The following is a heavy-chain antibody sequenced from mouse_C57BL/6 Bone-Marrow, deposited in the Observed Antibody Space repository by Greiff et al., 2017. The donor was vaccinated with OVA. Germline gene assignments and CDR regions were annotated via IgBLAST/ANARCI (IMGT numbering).Heavy chain of an antibody. J-gene: IGHJ1*03. CDR2: IDPENGDT. Sequence: EVQLVESGAELVRPGASVKLSCTASGFNIKDDYMHWVKQRPEQGLEWIGWIDPENGDTEYASKFQGKATITADTSSNTAYLQLSSLTSEDTAVYYCTYYYGTLHFDVWGTGTTVTVSS. D-gene: IGHD1-1*01. V-gene: IGHV14-4*01. CDR3: TYYYGTLHFDV. CDR1: GFNIKDDY.